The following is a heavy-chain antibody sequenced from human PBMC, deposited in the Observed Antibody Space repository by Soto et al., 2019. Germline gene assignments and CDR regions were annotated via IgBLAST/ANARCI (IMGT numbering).Heavy chain of an antibody. CDR3: ASGSKGSIWYAYWFDP. V-gene: IGHV1-8*01. CDR2: MNPNSRKT. CDR1: GYTFTSYD. Sequence: QVPLVQSGAEVKKPGASVKVSCKASGYTFTSYDINWVRQATGQGLDWMGWMNPNSRKTGYAQMFQGRVTMTRNTSISTAYMELSSLRSEDTAGDYCASGSKGSIWYAYWFDPWGQGTLVTVSS. D-gene: IGHD6-13*01. J-gene: IGHJ5*02.